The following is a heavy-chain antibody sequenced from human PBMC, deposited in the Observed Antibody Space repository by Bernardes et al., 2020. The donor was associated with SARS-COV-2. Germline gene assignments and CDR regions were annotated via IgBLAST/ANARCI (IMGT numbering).Heavy chain of an antibody. D-gene: IGHD4-17*01. V-gene: IGHV3-74*01. J-gene: IGHJ4*02. Sequence: GGSLRLSCAESGFTFSRYWMHWVRRAPGKGLVWVARINSDGSTTNYADSVKGRFTTSRDNAKNTLYLQMNSLRVEDTAVYYCACGDDYGDNEFDYWGQGTLVTVSS. CDR3: ACGDDYGDNEFDY. CDR2: INSDGSTT. CDR1: GFTFSRYW.